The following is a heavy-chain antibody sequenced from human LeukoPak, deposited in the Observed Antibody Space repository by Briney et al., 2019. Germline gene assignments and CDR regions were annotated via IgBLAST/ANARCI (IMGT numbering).Heavy chain of an antibody. V-gene: IGHV4-59*01. CDR1: GGSIRNYF. CDR3: ARGREDEYYGSGSYSLDY. Sequence: SETLSLTCTVSGGSIRNYFWSWIRQSPGKGLEWIGYIFYTGSTNYNPSLKSRVTISVDTSKNQFSLKLSSVTAADTAVYYCARGREDEYYGSGSYSLDYWGQGTLVTVSS. J-gene: IGHJ4*02. D-gene: IGHD3-10*01. CDR2: IFYTGST.